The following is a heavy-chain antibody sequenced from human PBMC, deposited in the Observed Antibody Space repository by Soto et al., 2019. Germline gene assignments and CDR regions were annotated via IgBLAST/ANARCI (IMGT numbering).Heavy chain of an antibody. V-gene: IGHV1-69*12. CDR2: IIPIFGTA. Sequence: QVQLVQSGAEVKEPGSSVKVSCKASGGTFSSYAISWVRQAPGQGLEWMGGIIPIFGTANYAQKFQGRVTITADESTSTAYMELSSLRSEDTAVYYCARALKQGYSSGWYRNWCDPWGQGTLVTVSS. J-gene: IGHJ5*02. CDR3: ARALKQGYSSGWYRNWCDP. CDR1: GGTFSSYA. D-gene: IGHD6-19*01.